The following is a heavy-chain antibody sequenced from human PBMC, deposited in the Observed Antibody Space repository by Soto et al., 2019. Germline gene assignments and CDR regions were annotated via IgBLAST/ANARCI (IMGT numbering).Heavy chain of an antibody. D-gene: IGHD6-19*01. CDR2: IYHGGTT. Sequence: SETLSLTCTVSGDSISSGSYWGWIRQPPGEGPEWIASIYHGGTTFYNPSPKSRISISVDTSKNQFSLRLTSVTAADTATYYCARVHVMVVAGSTFDYWGRGTLVTVSS. CDR1: GDSISSGSY. V-gene: IGHV4-38-2*02. CDR3: ARVHVMVVAGSTFDY. J-gene: IGHJ4*03.